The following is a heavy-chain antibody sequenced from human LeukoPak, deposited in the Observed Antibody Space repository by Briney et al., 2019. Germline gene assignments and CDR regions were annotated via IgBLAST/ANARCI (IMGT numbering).Heavy chain of an antibody. D-gene: IGHD2-21*01. CDR3: AKDLVVIARGANAFDI. CDR2: ISGSGGST. J-gene: IGHJ3*02. V-gene: IGHV3-23*01. Sequence: GGSLRLSCAASGFTFSSYAMSWVRQAPGKGLECVSAISGSGGSTYYADSVKGRFTISRDNSKNTLYLQMNSLRAEDTAVYYCAKDLVVIARGANAFDIWGQGTMVTVSS. CDR1: GFTFSSYA.